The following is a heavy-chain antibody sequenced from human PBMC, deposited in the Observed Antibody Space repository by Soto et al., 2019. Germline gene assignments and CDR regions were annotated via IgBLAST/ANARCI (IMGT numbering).Heavy chain of an antibody. Sequence: SESLSLTCLVSGFPGSSPYSWGCIRQPPGKGLEWIGSISHTGTTSYSPSLTSRVSISVDTSKNQVSLKLTSVTAADTAVYFCARVTMVIRDSDHFGVDVWGHGTTVTVSS. CDR2: ISHTGTT. CDR1: GFPGSSPYS. CDR3: ARVTMVIRDSDHFGVDV. D-gene: IGHD4-17*01. J-gene: IGHJ6*02. V-gene: IGHV4-38-2*02.